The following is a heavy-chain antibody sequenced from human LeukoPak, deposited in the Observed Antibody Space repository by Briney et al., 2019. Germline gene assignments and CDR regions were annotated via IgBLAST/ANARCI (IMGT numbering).Heavy chain of an antibody. CDR2: ISGSGGST. V-gene: IGHV3-23*01. Sequence: GGSLRLSCAASGFTFSSYAMSWVRQAPGKGLEWVSGISGSGGSTYYADSVKGRFTITSDNSTNTLYLQMNSPRAEDTAVYYCAKDLHYYDSTGYSHWGQGTLVTVSS. D-gene: IGHD3-22*01. CDR1: GFTFSSYA. J-gene: IGHJ4*02. CDR3: AKDLHYYDSTGYSH.